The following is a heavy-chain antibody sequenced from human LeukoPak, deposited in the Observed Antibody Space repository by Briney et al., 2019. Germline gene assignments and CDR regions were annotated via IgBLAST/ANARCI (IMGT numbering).Heavy chain of an antibody. J-gene: IGHJ4*02. D-gene: IGHD6-19*01. Sequence: NPSETLSLTCTVSGGSISSSSYYWGWIRQPPGKGLQWIGSINYSGNTYYNPSLKSRVTISVDTSKNQFSLKLNSVTAADTAVYYCARRLKTAVAEYYFDYWGQGTLVTVSS. CDR3: ARRLKTAVAEYYFDY. CDR1: GGSISSSSYY. V-gene: IGHV4-39*01. CDR2: INYSGNT.